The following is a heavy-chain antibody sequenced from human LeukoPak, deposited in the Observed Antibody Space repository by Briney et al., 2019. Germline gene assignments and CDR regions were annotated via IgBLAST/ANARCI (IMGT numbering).Heavy chain of an antibody. CDR1: GFTFSSYS. CDR3: AIMPYDSSGYSQY. CDR2: ISSSSSYI. V-gene: IGHV3-21*01. J-gene: IGHJ4*02. D-gene: IGHD3-22*01. Sequence: PGGSLRLSCAASGFTFSSYSMNWVRQAPGKGLEWVSSISSSSSYIYYADSVKGRFTISRDNAKNSLFLQMNSLRAEDTAVYYCAIMPYDSSGYSQYWDQGTLVTVSS.